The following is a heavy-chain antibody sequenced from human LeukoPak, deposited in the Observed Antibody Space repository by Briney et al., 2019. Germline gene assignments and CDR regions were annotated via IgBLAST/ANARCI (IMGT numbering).Heavy chain of an antibody. Sequence: GGSLRLSCAVSGFSLSEYYVTWVRQPPGKGLGWISYMTSENWIYYSASVSGLFTISRDHANKSVYLEMNSLRADDTVVYYCARVLHMDSSGSLYYWGQGTLVTVSS. CDR1: GFSLSEYY. CDR3: ARVLHMDSSGSLYY. CDR2: MTSENWI. D-gene: IGHD3-22*01. J-gene: IGHJ4*02. V-gene: IGHV3-69-1*01.